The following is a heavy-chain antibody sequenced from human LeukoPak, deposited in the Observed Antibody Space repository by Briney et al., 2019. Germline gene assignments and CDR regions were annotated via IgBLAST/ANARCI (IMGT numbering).Heavy chain of an antibody. CDR3: ARDPAAINFDY. V-gene: IGHV3-21*01. CDR2: ISSSSYI. Sequence: GGSLRLSXAASGFTFSSYSMNWVRQAPGKGLEWVSSISSSSYIYYADSVKGRFTISRDNAKNSLYLQMNSLRAEDTTVYYCARDPAAINFDYWGQGTLVTVSS. D-gene: IGHD5-12*01. J-gene: IGHJ4*02. CDR1: GFTFSSYS.